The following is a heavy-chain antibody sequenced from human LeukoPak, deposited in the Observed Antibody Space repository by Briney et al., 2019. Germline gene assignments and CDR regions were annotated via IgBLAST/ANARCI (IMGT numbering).Heavy chain of an antibody. CDR3: ARGTRYSYGSDYFDY. J-gene: IGHJ4*02. Sequence: WASVKVSCKASGYTFTCYGISWVRQAPGQGLEWMGWISAYNGNTNYAQKLQGRVTMTTDTSTSTAYMELRSLRSDDTAVYYCARGTRYSYGSDYFDYWGQGTLVTVSS. CDR1: GYTFTCYG. V-gene: IGHV1-18*01. D-gene: IGHD5-18*01. CDR2: ISAYNGNT.